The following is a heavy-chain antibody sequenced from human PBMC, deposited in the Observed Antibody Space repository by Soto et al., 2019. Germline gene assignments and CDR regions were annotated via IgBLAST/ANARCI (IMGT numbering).Heavy chain of an antibody. CDR1: GFTFDDYG. Sequence: PGGSLRLSCAASGFTFDDYGMSWVRQAPGKGLEWVSSISSSSSYIYYADSVKGRFTISRDNAKNSLYLQMNSLRAEDTAVYYCARDFDCNMGFGELLSYYYYYGMDVWGQGATVTVSS. D-gene: IGHD3-10*01. CDR2: ISSSSSYI. V-gene: IGHV3-21*01. J-gene: IGHJ6*02. CDR3: ARDFDCNMGFGELLSYYYYYGMDV.